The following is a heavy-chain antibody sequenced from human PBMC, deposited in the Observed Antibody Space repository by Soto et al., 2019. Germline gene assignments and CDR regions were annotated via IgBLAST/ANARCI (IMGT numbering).Heavy chain of an antibody. Sequence: GESLKISCKGSGYSFTIYWISWVRQMPGKGLEWMGRIDPSDSYTNYSPSFQGHVTISADKSISAAYLQWSSLKASDTAMYYCARQXGIAAAGTNHYYYGMDVWGQGTTVTVSS. CDR1: GYSFTIYW. CDR2: IDPSDSYT. J-gene: IGHJ6*02. V-gene: IGHV5-10-1*01. CDR3: ARQXGIAAAGTNHYYYGMDV. D-gene: IGHD6-13*01.